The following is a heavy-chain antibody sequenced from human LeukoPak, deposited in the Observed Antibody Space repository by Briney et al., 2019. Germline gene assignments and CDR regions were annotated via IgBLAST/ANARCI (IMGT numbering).Heavy chain of an antibody. J-gene: IGHJ3*02. Sequence: ASVKVSCKVSGYTLTELSMHWVRQAPGKGLEWMGGFDPEDGETIYAQKFQGRVTITADESTSTAYMELSSLRSEDTAVYYCARPDFTMIGPGAFDIWGQGTMVTVSS. CDR2: FDPEDGET. CDR3: ARPDFTMIGPGAFDI. D-gene: IGHD3-22*01. V-gene: IGHV1-24*01. CDR1: GYTLTELS.